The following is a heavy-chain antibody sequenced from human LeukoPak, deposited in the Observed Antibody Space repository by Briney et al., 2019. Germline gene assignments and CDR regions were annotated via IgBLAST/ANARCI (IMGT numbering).Heavy chain of an antibody. CDR1: GYSFTSYW. CDR3: ARTTYYYYSGMDV. D-gene: IGHD1-1*01. J-gene: IGHJ6*04. Sequence: GESLKISCKGSGYSFTSYWISWVRQMPGKGLEWMGRIYPSDSYTNYSPSFQGHVTISADKSNITAYLQGSSLKASDTNMYYCARTTYYYYSGMDVWGKGTTVTVSS. V-gene: IGHV5-10-1*01. CDR2: IYPSDSYT.